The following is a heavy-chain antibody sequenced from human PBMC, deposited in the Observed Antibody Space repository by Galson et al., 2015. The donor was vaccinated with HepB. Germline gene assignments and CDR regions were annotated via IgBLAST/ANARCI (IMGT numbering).Heavy chain of an antibody. CDR3: ARGRRDSSSSLDYFDY. CDR2: IIPIFGTA. Sequence: SVKVSCKASGGTFSSYAISWVRQAPGQGLEWMGGIIPIFGTANYAQKFQGRVTITADESTSTAYMELSSLRSEDTAVYYCARGRRDSSSSLDYFDYWGQGTLVTVSS. V-gene: IGHV1-69*13. J-gene: IGHJ4*02. D-gene: IGHD6-6*01. CDR1: GGTFSSYA.